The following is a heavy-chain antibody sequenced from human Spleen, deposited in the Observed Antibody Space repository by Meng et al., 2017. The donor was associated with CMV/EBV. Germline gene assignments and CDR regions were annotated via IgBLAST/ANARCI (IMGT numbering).Heavy chain of an antibody. D-gene: IGHD1-26*01. CDR2: IYYSGST. Sequence: SYVTSGRYYWTWIRQPPGTGLEWIGYIYYSGSTNYNPSLKSRVTMSVDTSRNRFSLKLSSVTAADTAVYYCAGSSGSYLAGFPTFDYWGQGTLVTVSS. CDR3: AGSSGSYLAGFPTFDY. V-gene: IGHV4-61*01. J-gene: IGHJ4*02. CDR1: SYVTSGRYY.